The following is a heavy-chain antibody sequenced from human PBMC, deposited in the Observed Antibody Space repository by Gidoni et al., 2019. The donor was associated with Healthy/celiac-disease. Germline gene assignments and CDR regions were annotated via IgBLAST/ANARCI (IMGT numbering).Heavy chain of an antibody. Sequence: EVQLVESGGGLVKPGGSLRLSCAASGFTFSNAWMSWVRQAPGKGLGWVCIIKIKTDGGTTDYAAPVKGRFTISRDDSKNTLYLQMNSLKTEDTAVYYCTTTILYYYDSSGYYYYDYWGQGTLVTVSS. CDR2: IKIKTDGGTT. J-gene: IGHJ4*02. CDR1: GFTFSNAW. CDR3: TTTILYYYDSSGYYYYDY. V-gene: IGHV3-15*01. D-gene: IGHD3-22*01.